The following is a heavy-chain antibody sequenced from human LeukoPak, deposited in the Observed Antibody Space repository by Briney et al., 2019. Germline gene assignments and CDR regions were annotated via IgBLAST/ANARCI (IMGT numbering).Heavy chain of an antibody. Sequence: PSETLSLTCTVSGGSISSYYWSWIRQPPGKGLEWIGEINHSGSTNYNPSLKSRVTISVDTSKNQFSLKLSSVTAADTAVYYCASPYYYDSSGYYGLDAFDIWGQGTMVTVSS. J-gene: IGHJ3*02. V-gene: IGHV4-34*01. CDR2: INHSGST. CDR1: GGSISSYY. CDR3: ASPYYYDSSGYYGLDAFDI. D-gene: IGHD3-22*01.